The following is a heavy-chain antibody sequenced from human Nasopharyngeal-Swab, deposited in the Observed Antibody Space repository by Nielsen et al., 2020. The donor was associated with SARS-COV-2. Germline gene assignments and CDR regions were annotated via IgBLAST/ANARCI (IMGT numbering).Heavy chain of an antibody. D-gene: IGHD3-10*01. CDR1: GGSISSSSYY. J-gene: IGHJ6*02. Sequence: GSLRLSCTVSGGSISSSSYYWSWIRQPPGKGLEWIGEINHSGSTNYNPSLKSRVTISVDTPKNQFSLKLSSVTAADTAVYYCARDTPPTNYYGSGSSQPYYYYYGMDVWGQGTTVTVSS. V-gene: IGHV4-39*07. CDR3: ARDTPPTNYYGSGSSQPYYYYYGMDV. CDR2: INHSGST.